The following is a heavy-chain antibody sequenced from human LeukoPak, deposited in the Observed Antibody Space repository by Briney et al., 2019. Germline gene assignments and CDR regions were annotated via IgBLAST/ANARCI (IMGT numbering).Heavy chain of an antibody. CDR2: INHGGST. CDR1: VGSFSGYY. CDR3: ARIGDGYNRPPDY. D-gene: IGHD5-24*01. V-gene: IGHV4-34*01. Sequence: SETLSLTCAVYVGSFSGYYWSWIRQPPGKGLEWVGEINHGGSTNYNPSLKSRVTMSVDTSKNQFSLKLSSVTAADTAVYYCARIGDGYNRPPDYGGQGTTVTVSS. J-gene: IGHJ4*01.